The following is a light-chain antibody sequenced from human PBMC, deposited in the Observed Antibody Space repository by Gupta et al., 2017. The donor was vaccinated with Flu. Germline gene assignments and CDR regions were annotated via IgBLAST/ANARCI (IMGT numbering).Light chain of an antibody. Sequence: DIQMTQSPSTLSASVGDRVTITCRASQTISNWLAWYQHKPGKAPEFLIYKASTLESGVPSRFSGSGSGTEFTLTISSLQPDDFATYYGQQYNTYPWTFGQGTKVEIK. J-gene: IGKJ1*01. CDR2: KAS. CDR1: QTISNW. CDR3: QQYNTYPWT. V-gene: IGKV1-5*03.